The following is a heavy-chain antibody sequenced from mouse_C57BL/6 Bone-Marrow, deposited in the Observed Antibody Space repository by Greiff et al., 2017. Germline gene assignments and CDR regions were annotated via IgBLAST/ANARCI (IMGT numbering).Heavy chain of an antibody. Sequence: QVQLQQSGAELVRPGASVKLSRKASGYTFTDYYINWVKQRPGQGLEWIARIYPGSGNTYYNEKFKGKATLTAEKSSSTAYMQLSSLTSEDSAVYFCARELGNYAMDYWGQGTSVTVSS. CDR1: GYTFTDYY. J-gene: IGHJ4*01. V-gene: IGHV1-76*01. D-gene: IGHD4-1*01. CDR3: ARELGNYAMDY. CDR2: IYPGSGNT.